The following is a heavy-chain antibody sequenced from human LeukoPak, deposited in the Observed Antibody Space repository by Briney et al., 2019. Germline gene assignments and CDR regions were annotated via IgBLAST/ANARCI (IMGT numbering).Heavy chain of an antibody. D-gene: IGHD2-21*02. CDR1: GITFDSYA. CDR2: ISGSGGRT. CDR3: VKEKLAYCGGDCFGEYFQD. Sequence: GGSLRLSXAAAGITFDSYAMSWVWQAPGKGLEWISVISGSGGRTSYADSVKGRFIISRNNSKNTLHLQMHSLRAEDTAVYYCVKEKLAYCGGDCFGEYFQDWGQGTLVTVSS. V-gene: IGHV3-23*01. J-gene: IGHJ1*01.